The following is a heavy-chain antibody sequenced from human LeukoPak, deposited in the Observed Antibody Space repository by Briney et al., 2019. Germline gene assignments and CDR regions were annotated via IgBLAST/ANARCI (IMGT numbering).Heavy chain of an antibody. V-gene: IGHV3-30*18. CDR3: AKDLPGITIFGSFQH. J-gene: IGHJ1*01. D-gene: IGHD3-9*01. CDR2: ISYDGSNK. CDR1: GFTFSSYV. Sequence: GGSLRLSCAVSGFTFSSYVMHWVRQAPGKGLEWVAVISYDGSNKYYADSVKGRFTISRDNSKNTLDLQMNSLRAEDTAVYYCAKDLPGITIFGSFQHWGQGTLVTVSS.